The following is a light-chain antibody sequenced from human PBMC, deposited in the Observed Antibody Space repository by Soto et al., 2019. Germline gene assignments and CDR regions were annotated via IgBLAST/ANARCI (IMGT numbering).Light chain of an antibody. CDR1: QSVGRN. CDR2: GAS. CDR3: QQYNYWPPLT. J-gene: IGKJ4*01. Sequence: DIVMTQSPATLSVSPGERATLSCRASQSVGRNLAWYQQKPGQAPRLLISGASTRATDIPARFSGSGSGTEVTLTISSLQSEDFAVYFCQQYNYWPPLTFGGGTKVEIK. V-gene: IGKV3-15*01.